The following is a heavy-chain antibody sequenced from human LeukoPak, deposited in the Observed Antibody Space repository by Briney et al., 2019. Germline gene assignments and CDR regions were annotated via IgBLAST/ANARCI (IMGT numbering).Heavy chain of an antibody. J-gene: IGHJ6*03. CDR3: ATPSTKLERSTHYYYYYYMDV. D-gene: IGHD1-1*01. CDR2: INPSGGST. CDR1: GYTFTSYY. Sequence: GASVKVSCKASGYTFTSYYMHWVRQAPGQGLEWMGIINPSGGSTSYAQKFQGRVTMTRDMSTSTVYMELSSLRSEDTAVYYCATPSTKLERSTHYYYYYYMDVWGKGTTVTVSS. V-gene: IGHV1-46*01.